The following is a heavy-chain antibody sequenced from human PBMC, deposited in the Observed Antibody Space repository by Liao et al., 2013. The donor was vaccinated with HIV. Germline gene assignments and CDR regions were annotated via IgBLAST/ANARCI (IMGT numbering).Heavy chain of an antibody. Sequence: QVQLQESGPGLVKPSQTLSLTCTVSGGSISSGDYFWSWIRQPPGKGLEWIGYIYYSGSTYYNPSLKSRVTISVDTSKNQFSLKLTSVTAADTAVYFCARGRRGYSGYDLDYWGQGTLVTVSS. D-gene: IGHD5-12*01. CDR2: IYYSGST. CDR3: ARGRRGYSGYDLDY. J-gene: IGHJ4*02. CDR1: GGSISSGDYF. V-gene: IGHV4-30-4*08.